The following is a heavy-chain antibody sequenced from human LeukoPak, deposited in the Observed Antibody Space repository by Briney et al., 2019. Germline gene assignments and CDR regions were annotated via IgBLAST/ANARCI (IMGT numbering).Heavy chain of an antibody. V-gene: IGHV1-69*05. CDR1: GGTFSSYA. J-gene: IGHJ5*02. CDR3: AREPKEQLGEGWFDP. D-gene: IGHD6-6*01. CDR2: IIPIFGTA. Sequence: GSSVKVSCKASGGTFSSYAISWVRQAPGQGLEWMGGIIPIFGTANYAQKCQGRVTITTDESTSTAYMELSSLRSEDTAVYYCAREPKEQLGEGWFDPWGQGTLVTVSS.